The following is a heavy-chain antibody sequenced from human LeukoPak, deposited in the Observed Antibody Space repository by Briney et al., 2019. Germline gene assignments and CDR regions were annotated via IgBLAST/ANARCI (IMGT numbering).Heavy chain of an antibody. CDR1: GFTFSSYG. Sequence: GGSLRLSCAASGFTFSSYGMHWVRQAPGKGLEWVAVISYDGSNKYYADSVKGRFTISRDNSKNTLYLQMNSLRAEDTAVYYCARDNPLHPFTMVRGNLDYWGQGTLVTVSS. V-gene: IGHV3-30*03. J-gene: IGHJ4*02. D-gene: IGHD3-10*01. CDR3: ARDNPLHPFTMVRGNLDY. CDR2: ISYDGSNK.